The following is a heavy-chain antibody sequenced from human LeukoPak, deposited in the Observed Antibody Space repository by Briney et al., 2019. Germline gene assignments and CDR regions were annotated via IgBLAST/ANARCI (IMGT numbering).Heavy chain of an antibody. CDR3: AKPPPSLRGVIHFDY. CDR2: ISAYNGNT. Sequence: ASVKVSCKASGYTFTSYGISWVRQAPGQGLEWMGWISAYNGNTNYAQKLQGRVTMTTDTSTSTAYMELRSLRSDDTAVYYCAKPPPSLRGVIHFDYWGQGTLVTVSS. J-gene: IGHJ4*02. CDR1: GYTFTSYG. D-gene: IGHD3-10*01. V-gene: IGHV1-18*01.